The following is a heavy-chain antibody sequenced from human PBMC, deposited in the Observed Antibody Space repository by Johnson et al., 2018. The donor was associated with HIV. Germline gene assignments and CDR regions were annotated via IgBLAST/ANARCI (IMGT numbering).Heavy chain of an antibody. J-gene: IGHJ3*02. CDR2: VNQEGSEK. CDR3: AKDVGNYWPDAFDI. D-gene: IGHD3-3*01. V-gene: IGHV3-7*01. CDR1: GFTVSRNY. Sequence: VQVLESGGGVVQPGGSLRLSCAASGFTVSRNYMSWVRQAPGKGLEWVANVNQEGSEKHYVDSVKGRFTISRDNAKNSLYLQMNSLRAEDTAVYYCAKDVGNYWPDAFDIWGQGTMVTVSS.